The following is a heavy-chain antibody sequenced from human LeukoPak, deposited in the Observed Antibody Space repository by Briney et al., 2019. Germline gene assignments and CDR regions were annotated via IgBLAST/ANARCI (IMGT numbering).Heavy chain of an antibody. CDR2: INPNSGGT. V-gene: IGHV1-2*02. CDR3: ARAQTYYYDSSGYDFDY. Sequence: ASVKVSCKASGYTFTGYYMHWVRQAPGQGLEWMGWINPNSGGTNYAQKFQGRVTMTRDTSISTAYMELSRLRSDDTAVYYCARAQTYYYDSSGYDFDYRGQGTLVTVSS. J-gene: IGHJ4*02. CDR1: GYTFTGYY. D-gene: IGHD3-22*01.